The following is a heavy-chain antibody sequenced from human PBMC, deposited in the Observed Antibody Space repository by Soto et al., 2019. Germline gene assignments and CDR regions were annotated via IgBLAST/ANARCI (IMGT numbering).Heavy chain of an antibody. J-gene: IGHJ3*02. D-gene: IGHD1-7*01. CDR1: GGSISSYY. CDR3: ARYNWNYDAFDI. Sequence: PSETLSLTCTVSGGSISSYYWSWIRQPPGKGLEWIGYIYYSGSTNYNPSLKSRVTISVDTSKNQFSLKLSSVTAADTAVYYCARYNWNYDAFDIWGQGTMVTVS. CDR2: IYYSGST. V-gene: IGHV4-59*01.